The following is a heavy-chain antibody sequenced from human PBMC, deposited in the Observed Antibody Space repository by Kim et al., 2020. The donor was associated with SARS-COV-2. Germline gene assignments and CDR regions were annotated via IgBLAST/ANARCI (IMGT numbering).Heavy chain of an antibody. CDR2: IYTSGST. V-gene: IGHV4-61*02. CDR1: GGSISSGSYY. D-gene: IGHD2-15*01. CDR3: AREGAIVVVVAATPIYYYYGMDV. J-gene: IGHJ6*02. Sequence: SETLSLTCTVSGGSISSGSYYWSWIRQPAGKGLEWIGRIYTSGSTNYNPSLKSRVTISVDTSKNQFSLKLSSVTAADTAVYYCAREGAIVVVVAATPIYYYYGMDVWGQGTTVTVSS.